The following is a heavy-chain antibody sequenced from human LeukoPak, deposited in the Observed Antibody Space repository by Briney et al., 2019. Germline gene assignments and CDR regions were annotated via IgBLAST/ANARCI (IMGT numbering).Heavy chain of an antibody. Sequence: SETLSLTCTVSGGSISAYFWSWIRQPPGKGREWVGYISHRGDTNYSPSLKSRVTISVDTSKNQISLNLVSVTAADTAVYYCARPNYESSGHDASDIWGRGTMVTVSS. CDR1: GGSISAYF. V-gene: IGHV4-59*08. CDR2: ISHRGDT. CDR3: ARPNYESSGHDASDI. D-gene: IGHD3-22*01. J-gene: IGHJ3*02.